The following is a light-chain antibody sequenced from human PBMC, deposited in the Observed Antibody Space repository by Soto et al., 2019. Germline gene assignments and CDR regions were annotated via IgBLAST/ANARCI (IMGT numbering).Light chain of an antibody. Sequence: EIVMTQSTATLSVSPGERATLSCRASQSVSSNLAWYQQKPGQAPRLLIYGASTRATGIPARFSGSGSGTEFTLTISSLKSEYFAVYYCQQYNNWWTFGQGTKVEIK. J-gene: IGKJ1*01. CDR3: QQYNNWWT. V-gene: IGKV3-15*01. CDR2: GAS. CDR1: QSVSSN.